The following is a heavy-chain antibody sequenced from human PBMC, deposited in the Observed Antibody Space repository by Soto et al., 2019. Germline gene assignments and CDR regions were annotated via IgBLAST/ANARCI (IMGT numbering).Heavy chain of an antibody. CDR2: VSSDGSST. J-gene: IGHJ4*02. CDR3: ARGLPNFSSFDS. V-gene: IGHV3-74*01. Sequence: EVQLVESGGGLVQPGASLRLSCAASGFTFSNYWMHWIRQAPGKGLVWVSRVSSDGSSTVYASSVAGRLTISRDNAKNTLYLQMNSLSDEDTAVYYCARGLPNFSSFDSWGQGTLVTVSS. D-gene: IGHD5-12*01. CDR1: GFTFSNYW.